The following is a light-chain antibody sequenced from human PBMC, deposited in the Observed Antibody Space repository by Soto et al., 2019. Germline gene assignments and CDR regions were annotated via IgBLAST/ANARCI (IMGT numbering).Light chain of an antibody. CDR2: GAS. CDR3: QQYNNWPWT. CDR1: QSINNN. Sequence: EIVMTQSPATLSVSPGERATLSCRASQSINNNLAWYQQKPGQAPRLLILGASTRATGIPARISASGSGTEFTLIISSLQSEDFAVYYCQQYNNWPWTFGRGTEVEIK. J-gene: IGKJ1*01. V-gene: IGKV3-15*01.